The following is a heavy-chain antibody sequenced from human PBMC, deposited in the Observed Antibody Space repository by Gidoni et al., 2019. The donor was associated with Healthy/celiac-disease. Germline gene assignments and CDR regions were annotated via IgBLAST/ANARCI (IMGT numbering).Heavy chain of an antibody. CDR2: ISYAGSNT. CDR3: AGGWQFDY. CDR1: GFTFSSYA. Sequence: QVQLVESGGGVGQPGRSLRPSCAASGFTFSSYAMHWGRQAPGKGLDWVSVISYAGSNTYYADSVRGRFTISIDNSKNTLYLQMTSLRAEDSAVYYCAGGWQFDYWGQGTLVTVSS. D-gene: IGHD6-19*01. V-gene: IGHV3-30*01. J-gene: IGHJ4*02.